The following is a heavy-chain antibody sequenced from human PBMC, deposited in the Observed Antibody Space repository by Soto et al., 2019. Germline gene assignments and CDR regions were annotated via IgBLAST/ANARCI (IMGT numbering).Heavy chain of an antibody. CDR3: WRELAKGGGSEGFDY. V-gene: IGHV1-2*02. CDR1: GYTFTVYY. J-gene: IGHJ4*02. D-gene: IGHD1-26*01. Sequence: ASVKVSCKASGYTFTVYYMHWVRQAPGQGLEWMGWINPKSGGTMYPQKFQGRVTMTWDTSISTAYMALTRLRSDDTAVYYCWRELAKGGGSEGFDYWGQGTLVTVSS. CDR2: INPKSGGT.